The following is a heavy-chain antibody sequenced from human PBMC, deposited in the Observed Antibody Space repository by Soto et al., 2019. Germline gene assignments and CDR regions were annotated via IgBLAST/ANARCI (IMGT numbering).Heavy chain of an antibody. CDR1: GGSISSSSYY. V-gene: IGHV4-39*01. J-gene: IGHJ5*02. CDR3: ARGPKRTIIVAPSRVAAWFDP. Sequence: PSETLSLTCTVSGGSISSSSYYWGWIRQPPGKGLEWIGSIYYSGSTYYNPALKSRVTISVDTSKNQFSLKLSSVTAEDTAVYYCARGPKRTIIVAPSRVAAWFDPWGQGTLVTVSS. CDR2: IYYSGST. D-gene: IGHD3-22*01.